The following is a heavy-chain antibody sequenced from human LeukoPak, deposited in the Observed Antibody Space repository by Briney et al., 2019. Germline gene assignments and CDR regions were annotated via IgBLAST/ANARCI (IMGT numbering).Heavy chain of an antibody. Sequence: LTGGSLRLSCAASGFTFSMYAMHWVRQAPGKGLEYVSAISSDGGSTYYANSVKDRFTISRDNSKNTLYLQMGSLRAEDMAVYYCVNYGMDVWGQGTTVTVSS. CDR1: GFTFSMYA. V-gene: IGHV3-64*01. J-gene: IGHJ6*02. CDR3: VNYGMDV. CDR2: ISSDGGST.